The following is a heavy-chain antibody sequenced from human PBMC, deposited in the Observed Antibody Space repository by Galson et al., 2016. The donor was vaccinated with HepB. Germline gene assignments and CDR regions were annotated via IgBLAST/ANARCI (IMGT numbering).Heavy chain of an antibody. J-gene: IGHJ4*02. CDR1: GFTFSNNW. CDR3: ARDGTWLGDFPKFDF. V-gene: IGHV3-7*04. Sequence: SLRLSCAASGFTFSNNWMTWVRQAPGKGLEWVANIKQDGSEKYYVDSVKGRFTISRDNAKNSLYLQMNSLRAEDTAVYYCARDGTWLGDFPKFDFWGQGALVTVSS. D-gene: IGHD4-17*01. CDR2: IKQDGSEK.